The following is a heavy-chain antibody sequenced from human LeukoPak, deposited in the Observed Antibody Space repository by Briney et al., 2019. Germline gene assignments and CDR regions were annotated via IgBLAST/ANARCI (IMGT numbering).Heavy chain of an antibody. V-gene: IGHV3-30*04. J-gene: IGHJ4*02. CDR1: GFTFSSYA. Sequence: HPGRSLRLSCAASGFTFSSYAMHWVRQAPGKRLEWVAVISYDGSNKYYADSVKGRFTISRDNSKNTLYLQMNSLRAEDTAVYYCARAPAYCSSTSCHFDYWGQGTLVTVSS. D-gene: IGHD2-2*01. CDR2: ISYDGSNK. CDR3: ARAPAYCSSTSCHFDY.